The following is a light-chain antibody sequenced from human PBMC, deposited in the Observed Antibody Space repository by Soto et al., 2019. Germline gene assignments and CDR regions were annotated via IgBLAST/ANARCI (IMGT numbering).Light chain of an antibody. V-gene: IGLV2-11*01. CDR2: DVS. Sequence: QSALTQLRSVSGSPGQSVTISCTGASSDVGGYNYVSWYQQHPGKAPKLMIYDVSERPSGVPDRFSGSKSGNTASLTISGLQAEDEADYYCCSYAGSFYVFGTGTKVTVL. J-gene: IGLJ1*01. CDR1: SSDVGGYNY. CDR3: CSYAGSFYV.